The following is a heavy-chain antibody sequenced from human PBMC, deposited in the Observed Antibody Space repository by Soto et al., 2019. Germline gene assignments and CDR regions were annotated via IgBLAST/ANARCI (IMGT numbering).Heavy chain of an antibody. D-gene: IGHD6-19*01. CDR3: ARSIQWLGYFDY. Sequence: EVQLLESGGGLVQPGGSLRLSCAASGFTFSSYAMSWVRQAPGKGLEWVSAISGSGGSTYYADSVKGRFTISRDNSKNTLYLQMNSLRAEDTAVYYCARSIQWLGYFDYWGQGTLVTVSS. CDR1: GFTFSSYA. J-gene: IGHJ4*02. V-gene: IGHV3-23*01. CDR2: ISGSGGST.